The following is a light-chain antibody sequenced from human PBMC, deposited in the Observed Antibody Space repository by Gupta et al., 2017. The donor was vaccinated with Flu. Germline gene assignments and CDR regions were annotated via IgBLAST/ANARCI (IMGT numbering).Light chain of an antibody. CDR2: GNS. Sequence: QSVLTQPPSVSGAPGQRVTISCTGRSSNIGAGYGVHWYQQLPGTAPKLLIYGNSNRPSGVPDRFSGSKSGTSASLAITGLQAEDEADYYCQSYDSSLSAFYVFGTGTKVTVL. V-gene: IGLV1-40*01. CDR1: SSNIGAGYG. J-gene: IGLJ1*01. CDR3: QSYDSSLSAFYV.